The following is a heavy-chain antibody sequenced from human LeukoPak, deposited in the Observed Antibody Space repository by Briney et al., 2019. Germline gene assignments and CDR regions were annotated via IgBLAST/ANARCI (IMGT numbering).Heavy chain of an antibody. J-gene: IGHJ4*02. CDR1: GGSISSSSYY. V-gene: IGHV4-39*07. D-gene: IGHD1-26*01. CDR3: AREVAERGRSFDN. Sequence: SETLSLTCTVSGGSISSSSYYWGWIRQPPGKGLEWLGSIYYSGSTYYNPSPKSRTTMSVEASKNQFSLQLTSVTAADTAVYYCAREVAERGRSFDNWGQGTLVTVSS. CDR2: IYYSGST.